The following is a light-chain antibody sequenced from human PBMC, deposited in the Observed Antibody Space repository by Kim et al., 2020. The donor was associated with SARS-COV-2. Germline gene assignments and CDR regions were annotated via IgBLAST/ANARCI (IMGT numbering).Light chain of an antibody. V-gene: IGLV2-14*03. CDR2: DVS. Sequence: PGQSITISCAGTTSDVGTYNYVSWYQQHPGKAPKLMIYDVSNRPSGVSDRFSGSKSGNTASLTISGLLPEDEADYYCSAYTSSSTYIFGTATTVTVL. CDR3: SAYTSSSTYI. J-gene: IGLJ1*01. CDR1: TSDVGTYNY.